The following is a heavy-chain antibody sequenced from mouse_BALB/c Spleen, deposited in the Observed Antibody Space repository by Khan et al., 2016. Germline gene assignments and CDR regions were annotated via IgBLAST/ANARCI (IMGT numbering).Heavy chain of an antibody. V-gene: IGHV1S34*01. D-gene: IGHD2-10*01. CDR3: AKCAYYGNYVAY. CDR2: ISCSNGAT. CDR1: GYSFTGYY. J-gene: IGHJ3*01. Sequence: LVKTGASVKISCKASGYSFTGYYMPWVKQRLGKSLKWIGYISCSNGATSYNQKFKGKATFTVDTSSSTAYMQFNSLTSEDSAVYYCAKCAYYGNYVAYWGQGTLVTVSA.